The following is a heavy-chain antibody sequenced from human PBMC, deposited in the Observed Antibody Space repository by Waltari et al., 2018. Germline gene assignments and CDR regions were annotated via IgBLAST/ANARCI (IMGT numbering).Heavy chain of an antibody. Sequence: EVQLVQSGAEVKKPGEALKISGTGSGYSVATYWIGWVHRLPGKGLEWVGIISPGDSTTLYSPSFQGQVTISADKSLSTTYLQWSSLKASDTAMYYCATRFSDYDAFAYTWGQGSLVTVSS. D-gene: IGHD3-22*01. CDR3: ATRFSDYDAFAYT. CDR2: ISPGDSTT. J-gene: IGHJ5*02. CDR1: GYSVATYW. V-gene: IGHV5-51*07.